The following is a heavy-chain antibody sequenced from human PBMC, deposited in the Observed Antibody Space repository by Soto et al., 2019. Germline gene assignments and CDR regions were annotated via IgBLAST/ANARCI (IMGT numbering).Heavy chain of an antibody. CDR2: IRSKAYGGTT. V-gene: IGHV3-49*03. CDR3: TRDSSEGYCSGGSCYDGYYYGMDV. J-gene: IGHJ6*02. CDR1: GFTFGDYA. Sequence: GGSLRLSCTASGFTFGDYAMSWFRQAPGKGLEWVGFIRSKAYGGTTEYAASVKGGFTISRDDSKSIAYLQMNSLKTEDTAVYYCTRDSSEGYCSGGSCYDGYYYGMDVWGQGTTVTVSS. D-gene: IGHD2-15*01.